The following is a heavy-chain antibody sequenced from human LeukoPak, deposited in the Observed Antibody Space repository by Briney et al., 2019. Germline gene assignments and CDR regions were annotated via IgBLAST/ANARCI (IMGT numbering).Heavy chain of an antibody. J-gene: IGHJ4*02. D-gene: IGHD6-13*01. V-gene: IGHV3-30*18. CDR1: GFTFSSYG. CDR2: ISYDGSNK. CDR3: AKPYSSSWYYPAGYYFDY. Sequence: PGGSLRLSCAASGFTFSSYGMHWVRQAPGKGLEWVAVISYDGSNKYYADSVKGRFTISRDNSKNTLYLQMNSLRAEGTAVYYCAKPYSSSWYYPAGYYFDYWGQGTLVTVSS.